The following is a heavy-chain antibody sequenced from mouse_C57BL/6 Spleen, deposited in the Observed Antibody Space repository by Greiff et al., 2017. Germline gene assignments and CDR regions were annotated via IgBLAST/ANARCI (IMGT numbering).Heavy chain of an antibody. CDR1: GYAFSSSW. CDR3: ARELGHFDY. V-gene: IGHV1-82*01. D-gene: IGHD4-1*01. J-gene: IGHJ2*01. Sequence: QVQLQQSGPELVKPGASVKISCKASGYAFSSSWMNWVKQRPGKGLEWIGRIYPGDGDTNYNGKFKGKATLTADKSSSTAYMQLSSLTSEDSAVYFCARELGHFDYWGQGTTLTVSS. CDR2: IYPGDGDT.